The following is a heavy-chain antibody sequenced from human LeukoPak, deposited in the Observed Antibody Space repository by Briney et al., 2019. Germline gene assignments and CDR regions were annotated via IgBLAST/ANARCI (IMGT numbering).Heavy chain of an antibody. CDR2: IKQDGSEK. CDR3: ARGRTMDV. CDR1: GFTFSSFW. V-gene: IGHV3-7*04. Sequence: GGSLRLSCAASGFTFSSFWMTWVRQAPGKGLEWVANIKQDGSEKYYLDSVKGRFTISRDNAKNSLYLQMNSLRAEDTAVCHCARGRTMDVWGQGTTVTVSS. J-gene: IGHJ6*02.